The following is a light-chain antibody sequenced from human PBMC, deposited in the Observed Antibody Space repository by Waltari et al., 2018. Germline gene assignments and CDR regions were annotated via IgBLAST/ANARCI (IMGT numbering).Light chain of an antibody. J-gene: IGLJ1*01. CDR3: CSFAGSLYV. CDR2: EVS. V-gene: IGLV2-8*01. Sequence: QSALTQPPSASGSPGQSVTISCTGSSRDVGAYNLVSWYQQRPGRAPKLMIYEVSKRPHAAPDRFSGSKSGNTASLTFSGLQAEDEGDYYCCSFAGSLYVFGTATKVTVL. CDR1: SRDVGAYNL.